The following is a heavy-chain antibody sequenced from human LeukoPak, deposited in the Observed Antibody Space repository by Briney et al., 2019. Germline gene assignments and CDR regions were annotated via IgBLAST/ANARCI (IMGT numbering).Heavy chain of an antibody. CDR2: ISGSGGST. J-gene: IGHJ5*02. Sequence: GGSLRLSCAASGFTFSSYAMSWVRQAPGKGLEWVSAISGSGGSTYYADSVEGRLTISRDYSKNTLYLQMNSLRAEDTAVYYCAKDQDCSGGSCYPLRFDPWGQGTLVTVSS. CDR1: GFTFSSYA. CDR3: AKDQDCSGGSCYPLRFDP. V-gene: IGHV3-23*01. D-gene: IGHD2-15*01.